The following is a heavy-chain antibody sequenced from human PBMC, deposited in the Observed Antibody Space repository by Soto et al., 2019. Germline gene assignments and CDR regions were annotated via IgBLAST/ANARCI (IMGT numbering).Heavy chain of an antibody. J-gene: IGHJ4*02. CDR3: ARDVGIVVVPAAISEFGSGPFDY. CDR2: INPSGGST. CDR1: GYTFTSYY. Sequence: ASVKVSCKASGYTFTSYYMHWVRQAPGQGLEWMGIINPSGGSTSYAQKFQGRVTMTRDTSTSTVYMELSSLRPEDTAVYYCARDVGIVVVPAAISEFGSGPFDYWGQGTLVTVSS. V-gene: IGHV1-46*01. D-gene: IGHD2-2*02.